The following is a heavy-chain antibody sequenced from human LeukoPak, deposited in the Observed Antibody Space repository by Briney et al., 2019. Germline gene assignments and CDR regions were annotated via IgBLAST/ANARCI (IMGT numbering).Heavy chain of an antibody. CDR1: GYNFSTKW. V-gene: IGHV5-51*01. Sequence: GESLKISCKGSGYNFSTKWIGWVRQMPGKGLEWMGIIYPGDSDTRYSPSFQGQVTISADKSISTAYLQWSDLKASDTAIYFCVRCLFEPKDAFDIWGQGTMVTVSS. J-gene: IGHJ3*02. CDR2: IYPGDSDT. D-gene: IGHD3-3*01. CDR3: VRCLFEPKDAFDI.